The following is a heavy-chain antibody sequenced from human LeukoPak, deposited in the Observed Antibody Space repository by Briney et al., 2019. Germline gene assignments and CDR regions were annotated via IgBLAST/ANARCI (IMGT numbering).Heavy chain of an antibody. CDR3: ARDMAVAGPHDAFDI. CDR1: GFTFSSYE. V-gene: IGHV3-48*03. J-gene: IGHJ3*02. D-gene: IGHD6-19*01. Sequence: GGSLRLSCAASGFTFSSYEMNWVRQAPGKGLEWVSYISSSGSTIYYADSVKGRFTISRDNAKNSLYLQMNSLRAEDTAVYYCARDMAVAGPHDAFDIWGQGTMVTVSS. CDR2: ISSSGSTI.